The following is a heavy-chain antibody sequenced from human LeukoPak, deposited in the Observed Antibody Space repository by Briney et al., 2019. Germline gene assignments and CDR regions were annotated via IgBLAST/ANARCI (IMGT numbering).Heavy chain of an antibody. D-gene: IGHD3-9*01. CDR3: ARGRNHYDILTGPNHNNWFDP. Sequence: GASVKVSCKASGYTFTSYGISWVRQAPGQGLEWMGWSSAYNGNTNYAQKLQGRVTMTTDTSTSTAYKQLRSLRSDDTAVYSCARGRNHYDILTGPNHNNWFDPWGQGTLVTVSS. CDR1: GYTFTSYG. J-gene: IGHJ5*02. V-gene: IGHV1-18*01. CDR2: SSAYNGNT.